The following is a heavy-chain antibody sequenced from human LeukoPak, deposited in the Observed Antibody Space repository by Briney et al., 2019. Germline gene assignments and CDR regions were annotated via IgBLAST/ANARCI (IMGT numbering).Heavy chain of an antibody. V-gene: IGHV1-69*05. D-gene: IGHD3-3*01. CDR1: GGTFSSYA. Sequence: SVKVSCKASGGTFSSYAISWVRQAPGQGLEWMGGIIPIFGTANYAQKFQGRVTITTDESTSTAYMELSSLRSEDTAVYYCAREFGKNYDFWSGYYNWFDPWGQGTLVTVST. CDR3: AREFGKNYDFWSGYYNWFDP. J-gene: IGHJ5*02. CDR2: IIPIFGTA.